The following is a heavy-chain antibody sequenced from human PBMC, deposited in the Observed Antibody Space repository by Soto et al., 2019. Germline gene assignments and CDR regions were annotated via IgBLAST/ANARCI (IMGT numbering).Heavy chain of an antibody. CDR3: ARQGFSKNYFYAAHX. D-gene: IGHD1-7*01. CDR1: GYSFTSYW. CDR2: ILNDDADT. V-gene: IGHV5-51*01. Sequence: PGESLKISCKASGYSFTSYWIGWVRQTPGKGLEWMGIILNDDADTRYSQSFEGHVTISADRSTNTAFLHLRSLEASETATYFCARQGFSKNYFYAAHXWGQGTTVTVS. J-gene: IGHJ6*02.